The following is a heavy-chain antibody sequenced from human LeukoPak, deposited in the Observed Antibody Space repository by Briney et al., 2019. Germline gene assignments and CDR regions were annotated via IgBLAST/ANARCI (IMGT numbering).Heavy chain of an antibody. V-gene: IGHV3-30-3*01. Sequence: GGSLRLSCAASGFTFSSYAMHWVRQAPGKGLEWVAVISYDGSNKYYADSVKGRFTISRDNAKNSLYLQMNSLRAEDTALYYCAKDMSGSNYFDYWGQGTLVTVSS. D-gene: IGHD3-10*01. CDR2: ISYDGSNK. J-gene: IGHJ4*02. CDR1: GFTFSSYA. CDR3: AKDMSGSNYFDY.